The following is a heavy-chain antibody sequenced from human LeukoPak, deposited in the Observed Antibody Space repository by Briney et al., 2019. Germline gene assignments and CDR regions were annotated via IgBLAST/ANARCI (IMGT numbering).Heavy chain of an antibody. V-gene: IGHV4-59*01. D-gene: IGHD3-16*01. CDR3: AREGAVGGGNFDY. CDR2: IYYSGST. Sequence: SETLSLTCTVCGGSISSYYWSWIRQPPGKGLEWIGYIYYSGSTNYNPSLKSRVTISVDTSKNQFSLKLSSVTAADTAVYYCAREGAVGGGNFDYWGQGTLVTVSS. J-gene: IGHJ4*02. CDR1: GGSISSYY.